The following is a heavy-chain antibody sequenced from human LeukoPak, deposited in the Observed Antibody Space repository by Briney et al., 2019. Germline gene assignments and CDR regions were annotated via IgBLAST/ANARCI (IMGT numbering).Heavy chain of an antibody. CDR1: GFTFSSYA. D-gene: IGHD3-10*01. Sequence: PGGSPRLSCAASGFTFSSYAMSWVRQAPGKGLEWVSAISGSGGSTYYADSVKGRFTISRDNSKNTLYLQMNSLRAEDTAVYYCAKSDDFGELSTPLDYWGQGTLVTVSS. J-gene: IGHJ4*02. V-gene: IGHV3-23*01. CDR3: AKSDDFGELSTPLDY. CDR2: ISGSGGST.